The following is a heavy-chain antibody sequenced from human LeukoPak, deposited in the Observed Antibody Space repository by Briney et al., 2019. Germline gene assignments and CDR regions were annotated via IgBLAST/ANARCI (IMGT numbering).Heavy chain of an antibody. CDR2: ISSRGGST. Sequence: GGSLRHSCVASGFTFSSYAMSWVRQAPGKGLEWVSGISSRGGSTYYADSVKGRFTISRDNSKNTMYLQMNSLRAEDTALYYCAKDGRSSIDALWGQGTLVTVSS. CDR3: AKDGRSSIDAL. J-gene: IGHJ4*02. D-gene: IGHD6-6*01. V-gene: IGHV3-23*01. CDR1: GFTFSSYA.